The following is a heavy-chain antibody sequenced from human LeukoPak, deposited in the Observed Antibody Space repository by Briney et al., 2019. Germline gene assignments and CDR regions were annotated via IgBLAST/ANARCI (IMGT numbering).Heavy chain of an antibody. CDR2: IYTSGST. V-gene: IGHV4-4*09. Sequence: LQTLSLTCAVSGGSLSSYYWSWVRQPPGKGLEWIGYIYTSGSTNYNPSLKSRVTISVDTSKNQFSLKLSSVTAADTAVYYCARHLYDSSGYYFDYWGQGTLVTVSS. D-gene: IGHD3-22*01. CDR1: GGSLSSYY. CDR3: ARHLYDSSGYYFDY. J-gene: IGHJ4*02.